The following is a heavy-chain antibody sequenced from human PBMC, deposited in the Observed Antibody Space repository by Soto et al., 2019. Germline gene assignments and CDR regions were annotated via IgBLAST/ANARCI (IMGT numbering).Heavy chain of an antibody. J-gene: IGHJ6*02. V-gene: IGHV1-18*04. D-gene: IGHD2-2*01. Sequence: QVQLVQSGAEVKKPGASVKVSCKASGYTFTSYGISWVRQAPGQGLEWMGWISAYNGNTNYAQKLQGRVTMTTDTSTSTAYNKERRRRTADTAVEYCATKHEKGYYSSSSCCPHPHYYYYGMDVWGQGTTVTVSS. CDR3: ATKHEKGYYSSSSCCPHPHYYYYGMDV. CDR1: GYTFTSYG. CDR2: ISAYNGNT.